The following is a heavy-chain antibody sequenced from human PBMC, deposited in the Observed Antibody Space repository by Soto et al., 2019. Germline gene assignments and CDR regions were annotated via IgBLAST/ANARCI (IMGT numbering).Heavy chain of an antibody. CDR3: ASRGSGSYYDY. J-gene: IGHJ4*02. CDR1: GFTFSSYA. V-gene: IGHV3-23*01. Sequence: EVQLLESGGGLVQPGGSLRLSCAASGFTFSSYAMRWVRQAPVKGLEWVSAISGSVGSTYYADSVKGRFTISRDNSKNTMYLQMNRLTDEDAAVYYCASRGSGSYYDYWGQGTLVTVSS. D-gene: IGHD1-26*01. CDR2: ISGSVGST.